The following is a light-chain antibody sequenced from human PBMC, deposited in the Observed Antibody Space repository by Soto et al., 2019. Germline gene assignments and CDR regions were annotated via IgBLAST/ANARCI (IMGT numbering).Light chain of an antibody. CDR3: QTYDNCLSVYV. Sequence: QSVLTQPPSVSGAPGQRVTISCTGSSSNIGAHYDVHWYQQLPGTAPKLLIYGNSNRPSGVPDRFSGSKSGTSASLAITGLQAEDEADYYCQTYDNCLSVYVFGAGKKVNV. V-gene: IGLV1-40*01. CDR1: SSNIGAHYD. J-gene: IGLJ1*01. CDR2: GNS.